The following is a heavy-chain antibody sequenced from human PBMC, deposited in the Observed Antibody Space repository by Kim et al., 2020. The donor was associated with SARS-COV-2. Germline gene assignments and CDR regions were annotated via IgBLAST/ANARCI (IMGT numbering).Heavy chain of an antibody. V-gene: IGHV4-59*13. Sequence: SETLSLTCTVSGDSLSPYYWSWIRQSPGKGLEWIGYIFSGTTNYHPSLSSRMTISLDSTNNEFSLKMTSVTAADTAVYYCARGPRWRGGYRGFDHGGQG. D-gene: IGHD3-10*01. J-gene: IGHJ4*02. CDR1: GDSLSPYY. CDR3: ARGPRWRGGYRGFDH. CDR2: IFSGTT.